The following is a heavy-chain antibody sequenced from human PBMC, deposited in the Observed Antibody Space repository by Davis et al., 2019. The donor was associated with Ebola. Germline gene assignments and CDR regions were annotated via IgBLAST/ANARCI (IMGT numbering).Heavy chain of an antibody. Sequence: MPSETLSLTCTVSGGSISSNYYYWGWIRQPPGKGLEWIGRIYYSGRTFYNPSLKSRVTISVDTSKNQFSLKLSSVTAADTAVYYCASQDYGGPFDPWGQGTLVTVSS. CDR1: GGSISSNYYY. J-gene: IGHJ5*02. V-gene: IGHV4-39*01. CDR3: ASQDYGGPFDP. D-gene: IGHD4-17*01. CDR2: IYYSGRT.